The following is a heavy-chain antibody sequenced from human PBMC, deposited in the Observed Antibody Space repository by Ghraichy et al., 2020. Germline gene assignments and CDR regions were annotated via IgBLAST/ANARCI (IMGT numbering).Heavy chain of an antibody. D-gene: IGHD3-10*01. CDR1: GGSISSYY. Sequence: SETLSLTCTVSGGSISSYYWSWIRQPPGKGLEWIGYIYYSGSTNYNPSLKSRVTISVVTSKNQFSLKLSSVTAVDTAVYYCARGGASGRYYDAFDIWGQGTMVTVSS. CDR2: IYYSGST. J-gene: IGHJ3*02. CDR3: ARGGASGRYYDAFDI. V-gene: IGHV4-59*01.